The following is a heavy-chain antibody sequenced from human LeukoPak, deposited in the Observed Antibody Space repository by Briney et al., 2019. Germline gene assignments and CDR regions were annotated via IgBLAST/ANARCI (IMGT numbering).Heavy chain of an antibody. V-gene: IGHV1-46*01. Sequence: ASVKVSCKASGYTFTSYYMHWVRQAPGQGLEWMGIINPSGGSTSYARKFQGRVTMTRDMSTSTVYMELSSLRSEDTAVYYCARSPDDYYFDYWGQGTLVTVSS. J-gene: IGHJ4*02. CDR1: GYTFTSYY. D-gene: IGHD1-1*01. CDR2: INPSGGST. CDR3: ARSPDDYYFDY.